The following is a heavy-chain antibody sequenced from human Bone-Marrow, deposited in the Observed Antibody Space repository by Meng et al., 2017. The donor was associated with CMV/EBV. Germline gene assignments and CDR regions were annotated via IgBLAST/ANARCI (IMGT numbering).Heavy chain of an antibody. D-gene: IGHD6-13*01. J-gene: IGHJ6*02. Sequence: ETLSLTCAVYGGSFSGYYWSWIRQPPGKGLEWIGEINHSGSTNYNPSLKSRVTISVDTSKNQFSLKLSSVTAEDTAVYYCARVTVAAAFYYYYGMDVWGQGTTVTVSS. CDR1: GGSFSGYY. CDR3: ARVTVAAAFYYYYGMDV. CDR2: INHSGST. V-gene: IGHV4-34*01.